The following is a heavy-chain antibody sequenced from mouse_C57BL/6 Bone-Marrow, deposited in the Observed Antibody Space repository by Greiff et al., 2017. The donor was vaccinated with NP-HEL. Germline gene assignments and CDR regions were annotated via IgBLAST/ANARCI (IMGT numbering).Heavy chain of an antibody. J-gene: IGHJ4*01. CDR3: ASYYGSSPLYAMDY. Sequence: QVHVKQSGPGLVQPSQRLSITCTVSGFSLTSYGVHWVRQSPGKGLEWLGVIWSGGSTDYNAAFISRLSISKDNSKSQVFFKMNSLQADDTAIYYCASYYGSSPLYAMDYWGQGTSVTVSS. D-gene: IGHD1-1*01. V-gene: IGHV2-2*01. CDR2: IWSGGST. CDR1: GFSLTSYG.